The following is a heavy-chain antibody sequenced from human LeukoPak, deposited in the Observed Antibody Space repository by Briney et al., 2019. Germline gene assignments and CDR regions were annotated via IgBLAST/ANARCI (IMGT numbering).Heavy chain of an antibody. D-gene: IGHD6-19*01. Sequence: PSETLSLTCAVYGGSFSGYYWSWIRQPPGKGLEWIGEINHSGSTNYNPSLKSRVTISVDTSKNQFSLKLSSVTAADTAVYYCARSSATVAYDYWGQGTLVTVSS. J-gene: IGHJ4*02. CDR3: ARSSATVAYDY. CDR2: INHSGST. V-gene: IGHV4-34*01. CDR1: GGSFSGYY.